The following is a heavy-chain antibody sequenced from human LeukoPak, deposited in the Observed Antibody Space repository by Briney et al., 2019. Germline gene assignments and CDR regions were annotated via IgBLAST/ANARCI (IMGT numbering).Heavy chain of an antibody. V-gene: IGHV1-18*01. CDR2: ISAYNGNT. J-gene: IGHJ3*02. CDR1: GYTFTSYG. CDR3: ARAVNLWFGELSAFDI. Sequence: ASVKVSCKASGYTFTSYGISWVRQAPGQGLEWMGWISAYNGNTNYAQKLQGRVTMTTDTSTSTAYMELRSLRSDDTAVYYCARAVNLWFGELSAFDIWGQGTMVTVSS. D-gene: IGHD3-10*01.